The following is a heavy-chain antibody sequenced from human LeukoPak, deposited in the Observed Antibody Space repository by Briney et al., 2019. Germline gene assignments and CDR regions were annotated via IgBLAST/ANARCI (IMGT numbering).Heavy chain of an antibody. V-gene: IGHV3-48*03. J-gene: IGHJ5*02. CDR2: IIASGSTT. CDR3: VRDRGGAYSGDNLFDP. D-gene: IGHD2-21*01. CDR1: GFTFSSYE. Sequence: PGGSLRLSCAAYGFTFSSYEMNWVRQAPGKGLEWLSSIIASGSTTQYADSVRDRFTISRDNDKNAVYLQMNSLRADDTAIYCCVRDRGGAYSGDNLFDPWGQGTLVTVSS.